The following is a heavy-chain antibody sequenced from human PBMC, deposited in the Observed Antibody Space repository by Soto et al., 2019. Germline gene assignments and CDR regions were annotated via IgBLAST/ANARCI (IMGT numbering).Heavy chain of an antibody. J-gene: IGHJ4*01. V-gene: IGHV4-59*01. CDR2: VYYTGST. D-gene: IGHD3-22*01. CDR1: GDSISTFY. Sequence: PSETLSLICTVSGDSISTFYWGWMRQSPGKELEWIGYVYYTGSTNYNPSHKSRVTISVDRSKNQFSLKLTSANAADTAVYYCARGRTVRNYADDSSDYFYFFDYWGGVTQVTVSS. CDR3: ARGRTVRNYADDSSDYFYFFDY.